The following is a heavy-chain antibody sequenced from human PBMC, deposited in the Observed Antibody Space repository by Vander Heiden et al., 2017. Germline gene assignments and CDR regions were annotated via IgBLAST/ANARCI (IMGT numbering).Heavy chain of an antibody. CDR1: GFTFSSYA. Sequence: QVQLVESGGGVVQPGRSLRLSCAASGFTFSSYAMHWVRQAPGKGLEWVAVISYDGSNKYYADSVKGRFTISRDNSKNTLYLQMNSLRAEDTAVYYCAGVYSSSWYGYYYYGMDVWGQGTTVTVSS. J-gene: IGHJ6*02. CDR2: ISYDGSNK. CDR3: AGVYSSSWYGYYYYGMDV. V-gene: IGHV3-30-3*01. D-gene: IGHD6-13*01.